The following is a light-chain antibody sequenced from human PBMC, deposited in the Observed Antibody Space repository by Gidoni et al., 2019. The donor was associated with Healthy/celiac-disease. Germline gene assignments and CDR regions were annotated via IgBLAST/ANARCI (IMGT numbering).Light chain of an antibody. CDR2: EVS. CDR1: SSDVGSYNL. CDR3: CSYARSSTLK. Sequence: QSALTQPASVSGSPGQSITISCTGTSSDVGSYNLVSWYQQHPGKAPKLMIYEVSKRPSGVSNRFSASKSGNTASLTISGLQAEDEADYYCCSYARSSTLKFGGGTKLTVL. V-gene: IGLV2-23*02. J-gene: IGLJ2*01.